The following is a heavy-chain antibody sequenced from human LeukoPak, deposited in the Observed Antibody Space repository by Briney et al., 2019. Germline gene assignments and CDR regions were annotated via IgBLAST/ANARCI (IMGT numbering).Heavy chain of an antibody. V-gene: IGHV4-39*01. D-gene: IGHD3-22*01. CDR2: IYYSGST. Sequence: PSGTLSLTCTVSGGSISSSSYYWGWIRQPPGKGLEWIGSIYYSGSTYYNPSLKSRVTISVDTSKNQFSLKLSSVTAADTAVYYCARAHPYYYDSSGYYDNYYYYGMDVWGQGTTVTVSS. CDR3: ARAHPYYYDSSGYYDNYYYYGMDV. CDR1: GGSISSSSYY. J-gene: IGHJ6*02.